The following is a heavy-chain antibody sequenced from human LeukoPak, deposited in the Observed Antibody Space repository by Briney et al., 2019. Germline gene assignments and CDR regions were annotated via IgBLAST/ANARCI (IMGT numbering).Heavy chain of an antibody. CDR3: ARSSSYYYYYMDV. D-gene: IGHD6-6*01. CDR1: GGSISSYY. CDR2: FYTSGST. V-gene: IGHV4-4*07. Sequence: SETLSLTCTVSGGSISSYYWSWIRQPAGKGLEWIGHFYTSGSTNYNPSLKSRVTISVDTSKNQFSLKLSSVTAADTAVYYCARSSSYYYYYMDVWGKGTTVTVSS. J-gene: IGHJ6*03.